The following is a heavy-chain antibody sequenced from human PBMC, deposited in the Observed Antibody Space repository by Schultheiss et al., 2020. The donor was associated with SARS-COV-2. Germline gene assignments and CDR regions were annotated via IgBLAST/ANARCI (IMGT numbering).Heavy chain of an antibody. V-gene: IGHV1-69*04. CDR3: ARAPPTRGYYDSSGYPLDY. J-gene: IGHJ4*02. Sequence: SVKVSCKASGGTFSSYAISWVRQAPGQGLEWMGRIITILGIANYAQKFQGRVTITADKSTSTAYMELSSLRSEDTAVYYCARAPPTRGYYDSSGYPLDYWCQGTLVTVSS. D-gene: IGHD3-22*01. CDR2: IITILGIA. CDR1: GGTFSSYA.